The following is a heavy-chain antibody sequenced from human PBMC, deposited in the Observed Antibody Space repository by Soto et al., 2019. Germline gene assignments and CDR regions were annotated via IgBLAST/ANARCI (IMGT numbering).Heavy chain of an antibody. D-gene: IGHD3-10*01. J-gene: IGHJ6*02. CDR2: IIPIFGTA. Sequence: ASVKVSCKASGGTFSSYAISWVRQAPGQGLEWMGGIIPIFGTANYAQKFQGRVTITADESTSTAYMELSSLRSEDTAVYYCARSMVRGVIITDYYYYGMDVWGQGTTVTVSS. CDR3: ARSMVRGVIITDYYYYGMDV. CDR1: GGTFSSYA. V-gene: IGHV1-69*13.